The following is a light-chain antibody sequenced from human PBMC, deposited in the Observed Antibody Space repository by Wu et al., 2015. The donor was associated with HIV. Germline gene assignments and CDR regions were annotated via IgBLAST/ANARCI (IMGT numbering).Light chain of an antibody. V-gene: IGKV1-39*01. CDR3: QQSYNVPFS. CDR1: QDTNNN. Sequence: DILMTQSPSSLSASVGDRVTIACRASQDTNNNLNWYQQRPGKAPKLLIFLTSTLQSGVPSRFSGRGSGTDFTLTISSLQPEDFATYYCQQSYNVPFSFGQGTRLEIK. CDR2: LTS. J-gene: IGKJ2*03.